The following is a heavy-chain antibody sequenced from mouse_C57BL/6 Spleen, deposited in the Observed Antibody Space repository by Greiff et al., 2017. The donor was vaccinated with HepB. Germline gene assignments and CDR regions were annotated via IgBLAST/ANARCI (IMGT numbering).Heavy chain of an antibody. V-gene: IGHV1-80*01. D-gene: IGHD1-1*01. CDR2: IYPGDGDT. Sequence: QVQLQQSGAELVKPGASVKISCTASGYAFSSYWMNWVKQRPGKGLEWIGQIYPGDGDTNYNGKFKGKATLTADKSSSTAYMQLSSLTSEDSAVYFCARRCYGSSYGFAYWGQGTLVTVSA. J-gene: IGHJ3*01. CDR1: GYAFSSYW. CDR3: ARRCYGSSYGFAY.